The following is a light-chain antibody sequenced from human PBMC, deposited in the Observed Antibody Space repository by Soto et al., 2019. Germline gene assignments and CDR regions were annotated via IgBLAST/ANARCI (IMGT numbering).Light chain of an antibody. CDR2: GNS. V-gene: IGLV1-40*01. Sequence: QSVLTQPPSVSGAPGQRVTISCTGSSSNIGAGYDVHWYQQLPGTAPKLLIYGNSNRPSGVPDRFSGSKSGTSASLAITGLQAEDDADYYCQSYDSSLSGSVVFGGGIKLTVL. CDR3: QSYDSSLSGSVV. CDR1: SSNIGAGYD. J-gene: IGLJ2*01.